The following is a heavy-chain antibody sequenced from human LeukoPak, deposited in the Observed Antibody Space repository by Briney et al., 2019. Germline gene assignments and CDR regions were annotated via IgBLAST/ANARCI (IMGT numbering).Heavy chain of an antibody. J-gene: IGHJ4*02. CDR1: GVTFDDYT. V-gene: IGHV3-43*01. CDR3: ARDNGSGDDDYFDY. D-gene: IGHD3-10*01. Sequence: GSLRLACAVSGVTFDDYTMHWVRQGPGKGLEWVSLITWNGGSTYYADSVKGRFTISRDNNNNPLYLQMNSLRAEDTAVYYCARDNGSGDDDYFDYWGQGTLVTVSS. CDR2: ITWNGGST.